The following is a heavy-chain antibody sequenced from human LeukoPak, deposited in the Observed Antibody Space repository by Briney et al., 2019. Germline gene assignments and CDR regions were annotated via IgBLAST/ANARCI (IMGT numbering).Heavy chain of an antibody. V-gene: IGHV3-9*03. J-gene: IGHJ6*03. D-gene: IGHD3-16*01. CDR3: AKDGGESYYYYMDV. CDR1: GFTFDDYA. CDR2: TILNSGSI. Sequence: GGSLRLSCAASGFTFDDYALHWVPPGPGQGLVWVSGTILNSGSIGYADSVKGRFTISRDNAKNSLYLQMNSLRAEDMAMYYCAKDGGESYYYYMDVWGKGTTVTVSS.